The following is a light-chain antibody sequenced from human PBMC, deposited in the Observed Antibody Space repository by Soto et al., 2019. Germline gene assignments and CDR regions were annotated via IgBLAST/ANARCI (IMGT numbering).Light chain of an antibody. J-gene: IGKJ1*01. Sequence: EIVMTQSPATLSVSPGARATLSYRASQSVSNNLAWYQQKPGQAPRLLIYGTSTRATGIPARFSGSGSGTEFTLTISTLQSEDFAVYYCQQYNNWPWTFGQGTKVDIK. CDR2: GTS. V-gene: IGKV3-15*01. CDR3: QQYNNWPWT. CDR1: QSVSNN.